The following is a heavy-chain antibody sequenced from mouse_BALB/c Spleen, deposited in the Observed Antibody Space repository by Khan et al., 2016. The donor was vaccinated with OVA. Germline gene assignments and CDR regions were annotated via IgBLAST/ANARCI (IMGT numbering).Heavy chain of an antibody. D-gene: IGHD2-10*01. V-gene: IGHV2-6-7*01. Sequence: QVRLQQSGPGLVAPSQSLSITCTVSGFSLTGYGVNWVRQPPGKGLEWLGMIWGDGSTDYNSALKSRLILSKDNSKSQVFLKMNSLQTDDTARYYCARAYYGNYREAMDYWGHGTSVTVSS. CDR1: GFSLTGYG. CDR2: IWGDGST. CDR3: ARAYYGNYREAMDY. J-gene: IGHJ4*01.